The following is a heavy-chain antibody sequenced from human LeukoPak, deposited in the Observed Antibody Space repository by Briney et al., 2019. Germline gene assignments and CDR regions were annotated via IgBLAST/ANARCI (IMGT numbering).Heavy chain of an antibody. CDR3: ARSYYVFGSGYYTLYFDY. J-gene: IGHJ4*02. V-gene: IGHV4-34*01. Sequence: SETLSLTCAVYGGSFSGYYWSWIRQPPGKGLEWIGEINHSGSTNYNPSLKSRVTISVDTSKNQFSLKLSSVTAADTAVYYCARSYYVFGSGYYTLYFDYWGQGTLVTVSS. D-gene: IGHD3-3*01. CDR1: GGSFSGYY. CDR2: INHSGST.